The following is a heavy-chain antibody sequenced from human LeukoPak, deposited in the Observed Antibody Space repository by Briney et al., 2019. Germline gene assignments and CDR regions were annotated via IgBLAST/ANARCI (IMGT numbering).Heavy chain of an antibody. D-gene: IGHD3-3*01. CDR1: GFTFSSYS. CDR3: ARAEGGPGYDFWSGYSHPPYY. Sequence: GGSLRLSCAASGFTFSSYSMNWVRQAPGKGLEWVSSISSSSSYIYYADSVKGRFTISRDNAKNSLYLRMNSLRAEDTAVYYCARAEGGPGYDFWSGYSHPPYYWGQGTLVTVSS. V-gene: IGHV3-21*01. J-gene: IGHJ4*02. CDR2: ISSSSSYI.